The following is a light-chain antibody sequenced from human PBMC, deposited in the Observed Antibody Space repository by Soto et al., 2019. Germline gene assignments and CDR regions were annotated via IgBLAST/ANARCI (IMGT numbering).Light chain of an antibody. J-gene: IGKJ1*01. CDR3: QQANSLPRT. CDR1: QAISTW. CDR2: AAS. V-gene: IGKV1D-12*01. Sequence: DIQMTQSPSSVSASVGDRVTITCRASQAISTWLAWYQQKPGKAPKLLIYAASNLQTGVPSRFSGSGSGPDFPLTISSLQPEDFATYYCQQANSLPRTFGQGTKVEIK.